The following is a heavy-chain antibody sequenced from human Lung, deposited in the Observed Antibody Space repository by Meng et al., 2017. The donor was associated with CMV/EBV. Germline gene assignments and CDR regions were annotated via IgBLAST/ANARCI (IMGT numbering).Heavy chain of an antibody. CDR3: AREGPMVRGNFPHNYYGMDV. Sequence: GESXKISXAASDFIFSTFSMNWVRQAPGKGLEWVSHISSSGGYIYYAGSVKGRFTISRDNSKKSLFLQIHSLRAEDTAVYYCAREGPMVRGNFPHNYYGMDVWGQGXTVTVSS. CDR2: ISSSGGYI. CDR1: DFIFSTFS. D-gene: IGHD3-10*01. V-gene: IGHV3-21*01. J-gene: IGHJ6*02.